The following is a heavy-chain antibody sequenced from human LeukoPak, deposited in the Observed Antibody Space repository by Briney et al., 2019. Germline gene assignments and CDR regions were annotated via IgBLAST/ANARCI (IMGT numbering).Heavy chain of an antibody. CDR2: IYYSGST. CDR3: ARYDGDDNNFDY. D-gene: IGHD4-17*01. V-gene: IGHV4-59*01. Sequence: KPSETLSLTCTVSGGPLTGFYWSWIRQPPGKGMAWIGYIYYSGSTNYNPSLRSRVTMSVDKSRDQFSLKVNSVTAMDTAVYYCARYDGDDNNFDYWGQGTLVTVSS. J-gene: IGHJ4*02. CDR1: GGPLTGFY.